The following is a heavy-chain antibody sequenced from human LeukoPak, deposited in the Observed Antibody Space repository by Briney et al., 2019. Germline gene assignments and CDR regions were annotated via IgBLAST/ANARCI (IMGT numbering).Heavy chain of an antibody. V-gene: IGHV1-46*01. CDR2: INPSGGST. Sequence: ASVKVSCKASGYTFTSYDINWVRQAPGQGLEWMGIINPSGGSTSYAQKFQGRVTMTRDTSTSTVYMELSSLRSEDTAVYYCAREGVQLWLYYFDYWGQGTLVTVSS. CDR3: AREGVQLWLYYFDY. D-gene: IGHD5-18*01. J-gene: IGHJ4*02. CDR1: GYTFTSYD.